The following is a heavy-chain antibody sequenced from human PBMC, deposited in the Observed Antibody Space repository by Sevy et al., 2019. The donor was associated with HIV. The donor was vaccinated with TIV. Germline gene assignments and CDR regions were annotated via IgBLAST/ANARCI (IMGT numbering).Heavy chain of an antibody. CDR1: GNTFPAYY. J-gene: IGHJ5*02. V-gene: IGHV1-2*02. D-gene: IGHD3-3*01. CDR2: MNPNSGAT. Sequence: ASVKVSCRASGNTFPAYYVHWVRQAPGQGLEWMGWMNPNSGATKYAQKFQGRVTMTRDTSFSAVYMDLSRLTSADTAVYYSALGTIFEPNYFDPWGQGTLVTVSS. CDR3: ALGTIFEPNYFDP.